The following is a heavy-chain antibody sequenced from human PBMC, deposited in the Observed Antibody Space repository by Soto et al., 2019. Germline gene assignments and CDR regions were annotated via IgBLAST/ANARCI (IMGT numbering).Heavy chain of an antibody. CDR1: GGSIGSSSYY. CDR3: ARHEGYGRADFDY. D-gene: IGHD5-18*01. CDR2: IYYSGST. J-gene: IGHJ4*02. V-gene: IGHV4-39*01. Sequence: SETLSLTCTVSGGSIGSSSYYWGWIRQPPGKGLEWIGSIYYSGSTYYNPSLKSRVTISVDTSKNQFSLKLSSVTAADTAVYYCARHEGYGRADFDYWGQGTLVTVSS.